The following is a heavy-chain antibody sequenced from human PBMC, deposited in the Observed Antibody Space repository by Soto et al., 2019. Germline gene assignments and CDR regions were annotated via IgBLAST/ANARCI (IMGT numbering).Heavy chain of an antibody. CDR3: ATVPLLDDFDY. V-gene: IGHV4-39*01. Sequence: QLQLQESGPGLVKPSETLSLTCTVSGGSISSSSHYWGWIRQPPGKGLEWIGSIYYSGSTYYNPSLKSRVTISVDTSKNQFSLKLSSVTAADTAVYYCATVPLLDDFDYWGQGTLVTVSS. CDR2: IYYSGST. J-gene: IGHJ4*02. CDR1: GGSISSSSHY. D-gene: IGHD2-21*02.